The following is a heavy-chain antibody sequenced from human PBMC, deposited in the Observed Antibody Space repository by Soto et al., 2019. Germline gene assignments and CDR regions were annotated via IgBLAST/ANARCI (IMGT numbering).Heavy chain of an antibody. CDR1: GYTFTSYG. V-gene: IGHV1-3*01. CDR3: VRRHVSATGIDWFDP. J-gene: IGHJ5*02. Sequence: ASVKVSRKASGYTFTSYGIHWVRQAPGQRLEWMGWINAANGDTKYSPKFQGRVTITRDTSASTAYMELSSLRSEDTAVHYCVRRHVSATGIDWFDPWGQGTLVTVSS. D-gene: IGHD6-13*01. CDR2: INAANGDT.